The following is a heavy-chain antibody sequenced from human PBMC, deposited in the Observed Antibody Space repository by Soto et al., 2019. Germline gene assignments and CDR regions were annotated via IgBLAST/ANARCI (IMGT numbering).Heavy chain of an antibody. V-gene: IGHV3-30*18. J-gene: IGHJ4*02. CDR3: AKTGTYNPFDY. CDR1: GFTFSSYG. Sequence: QVQLVESGGGMVQPGRSLRLSCAASGFTFSSYGMHWVRQAPGKGLEWVAVISYDGSNKYYADSVKGRFTISRDNSKNTLYLQMNSLRAEDTAVYYCAKTGTYNPFDYWGQGTLVTVSS. D-gene: IGHD3-10*01. CDR2: ISYDGSNK.